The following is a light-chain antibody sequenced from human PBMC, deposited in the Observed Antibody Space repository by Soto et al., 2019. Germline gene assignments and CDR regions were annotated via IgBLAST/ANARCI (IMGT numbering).Light chain of an antibody. J-gene: IGKJ1*01. CDR3: QHYNIYSPWT. CDR1: QSVSSN. V-gene: IGKV3-15*01. CDR2: GAS. Sequence: EIAMTQSPATLSVSPGERATLSCRASQSVSSNLAWYQQKPGQAPRLLIYGASTRATGIPARFSGSGSGTEFTLTISGLQPDDFATYYCQHYNIYSPWTFGQGTKVDIK.